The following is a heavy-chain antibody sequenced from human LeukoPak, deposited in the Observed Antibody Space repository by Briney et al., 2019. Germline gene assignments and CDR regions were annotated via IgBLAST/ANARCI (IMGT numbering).Heavy chain of an antibody. CDR2: IYYSGST. CDR3: AGGGGYGDYSNWFDP. V-gene: IGHV4-59*12. J-gene: IGHJ5*02. D-gene: IGHD4-17*01. CDR1: GGSISSYS. Sequence: SETLSLICTVSGGSISSYSWSWVRQPPGRGLEWIGYIYYSGSTIYNPSLKTRLTMSLDTSKNQFSLKLNSVTAVDTAVYYCAGGGGYGDYSNWFDPWGRGTLVTVSS.